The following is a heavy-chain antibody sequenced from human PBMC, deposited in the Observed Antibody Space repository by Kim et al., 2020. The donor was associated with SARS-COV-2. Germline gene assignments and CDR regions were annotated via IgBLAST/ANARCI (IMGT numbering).Heavy chain of an antibody. CDR2: ST. D-gene: IGHD3-22*01. V-gene: IGHV3-NL1*01. CDR3: ARESSGYPDY. Sequence: STYYADSVEGRFTVSRDYSNNTLYLQINSLRAEDTALYYCARESSGYPDYWGQGTLVTVSS. J-gene: IGHJ4*02.